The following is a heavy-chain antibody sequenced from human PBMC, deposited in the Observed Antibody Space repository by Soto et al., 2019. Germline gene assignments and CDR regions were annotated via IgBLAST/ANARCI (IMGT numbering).Heavy chain of an antibody. D-gene: IGHD3-10*01. CDR1: GGTFSSYA. Sequence: ASVKVSCKASGGTFSSYAISWVRQAPGQGLEWMGGIIPIFGTANYAQKFQGRVTITADESTSTAYMELSSLRSEDTAVYYCARDPYGSGSYSLAYYYYGMDVWGQGTTVTVSS. CDR3: ARDPYGSGSYSLAYYYYGMDV. CDR2: IIPIFGTA. V-gene: IGHV1-69*13. J-gene: IGHJ6*02.